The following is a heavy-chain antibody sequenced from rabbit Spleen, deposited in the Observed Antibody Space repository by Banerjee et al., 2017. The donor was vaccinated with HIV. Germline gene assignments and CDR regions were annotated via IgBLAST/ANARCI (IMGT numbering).Heavy chain of an antibody. V-gene: IGHV1S45*01. CDR2: IDTNDGDT. CDR1: GFSFSSNW. D-gene: IGHD1-1*01. J-gene: IGHJ2*01. CDR3: ARNYVNAFDP. Sequence: EQLEESGGDLVKPGASLTLTCTVSGFSFSSNWICWVRQAPGKGLEWIACIDTNDGDTDYASWPKGRFTISKTSSTTVTLQMTSLTAADTATYFCARNYVNAFDPWGQGTLVTVS.